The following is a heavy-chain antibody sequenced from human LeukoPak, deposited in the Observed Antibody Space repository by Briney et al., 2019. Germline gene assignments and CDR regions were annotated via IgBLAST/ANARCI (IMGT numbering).Heavy chain of an antibody. J-gene: IGHJ4*02. CDR1: GGSISSGGYS. D-gene: IGHD7-27*01. CDR3: ARDQLGWADY. V-gene: IGHV4-61*08. CDR2: IYYSGST. Sequence: SETLSLTCAVSGGSISSGGYSWSWIRQPPGKGLEWIGYIYYSGSTNYNPSLKSRVTISVDTSKNQFSLKLSSVTAADTAVYYCARDQLGWADYWGQGTLVTVSS.